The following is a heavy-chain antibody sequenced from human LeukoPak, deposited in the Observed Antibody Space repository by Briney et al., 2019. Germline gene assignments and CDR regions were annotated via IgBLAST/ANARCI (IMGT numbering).Heavy chain of an antibody. V-gene: IGHV1-18*01. CDR1: GYTFTSYG. Sequence: GASGKLPCTASGYTFTSYGISWGRQAPGQGIGWMGWISAYNGNTNYAQKLQVRGTLTTDTSTSTAYIELRSLRSDDTAVYYCARDETTVDNYYYAMDVWGQGTTVTVSS. J-gene: IGHJ6*02. CDR3: ARDETTVDNYYYAMDV. D-gene: IGHD4-23*01. CDR2: ISAYNGNT.